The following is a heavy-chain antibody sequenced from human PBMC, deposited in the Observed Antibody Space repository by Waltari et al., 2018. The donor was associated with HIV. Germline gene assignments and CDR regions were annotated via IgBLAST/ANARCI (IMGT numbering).Heavy chain of an antibody. CDR3: ARDLYSRDILTGYYSYYFDY. J-gene: IGHJ4*02. D-gene: IGHD3-9*01. Sequence: ISSSGSTIYYADSVKGRFTISRDNAKNSLYLQMNSLRAEDTAVYYCARDLYSRDILTGYYSYYFDYWGQGTLVTVSS. V-gene: IGHV3-48*03. CDR2: ISSSGSTI.